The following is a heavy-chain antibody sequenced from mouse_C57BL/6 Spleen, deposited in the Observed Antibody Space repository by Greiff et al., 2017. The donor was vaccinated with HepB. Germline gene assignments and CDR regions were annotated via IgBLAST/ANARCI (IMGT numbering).Heavy chain of an antibody. CDR3: ARSPGLAY. CDR2: INPNNGGT. Sequence: EVQLQQSGPELVKPGASVKISCKASGYTFTDYYMNWVKQSHGKSLEWIGDINPNNGGTSYNQKFKGKATLTVDKSSSTAYMELRSLTAEDSAVYYCARSPGLAYWGQGTLVTVSA. D-gene: IGHD3-3*01. CDR1: GYTFTDYY. V-gene: IGHV1-26*01. J-gene: IGHJ3*01.